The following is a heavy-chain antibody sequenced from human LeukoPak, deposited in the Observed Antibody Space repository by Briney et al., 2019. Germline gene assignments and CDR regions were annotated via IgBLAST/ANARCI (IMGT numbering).Heavy chain of an antibody. CDR1: GGSFSGSY. CDR2: INLGGST. V-gene: IGHV4-34*01. CDR3: ARVSISLFGVVTAHFDS. D-gene: IGHD3-3*01. J-gene: IGHJ4*02. Sequence: SETLSLTCGVSGGSFSGSYWGWIRQPPGKGLEWIGEINLGGSTNYNSSLTSRVTISLDTSKNQFSLNLRSVTTADTAVYYCARVSISLFGVVTAHFDSWGQGTLVAVSS.